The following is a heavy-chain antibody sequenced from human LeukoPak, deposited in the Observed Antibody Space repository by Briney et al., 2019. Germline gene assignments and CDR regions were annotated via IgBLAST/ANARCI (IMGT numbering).Heavy chain of an antibody. D-gene: IGHD2-2*01. CDR2: ISAYNGNT. CDR3: ARGGVGCTSTRCAGYWFDT. J-gene: IGHJ5*02. Sequence: GASVKVSCKASGYTFTSYGISWVRQAPGQGLEWMGWISAYNGNTNYAQKFQGRVTMTRDTSISTAYMELSRLRSDDTAVYYCARGGVGCTSTRCAGYWFDTWGQGTLVTVSS. CDR1: GYTFTSYG. V-gene: IGHV1-18*01.